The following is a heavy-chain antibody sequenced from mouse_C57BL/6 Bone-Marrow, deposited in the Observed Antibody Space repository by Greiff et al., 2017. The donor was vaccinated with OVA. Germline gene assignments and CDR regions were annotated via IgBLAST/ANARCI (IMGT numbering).Heavy chain of an antibody. Sequence: VKLVESGPGLVQPSQSLSITCTVSGFSLTSYGVHWVRQSPGKGLEWLGVIWRGGSTDYNAAFMSRLSITKDNSKSQVFFKMNSLQADDTAIYYCAKRFYYGNYDAMDYWGQGTSVTVSS. D-gene: IGHD2-1*01. V-gene: IGHV2-5*01. J-gene: IGHJ4*01. CDR2: IWRGGST. CDR3: AKRFYYGNYDAMDY. CDR1: GFSLTSYG.